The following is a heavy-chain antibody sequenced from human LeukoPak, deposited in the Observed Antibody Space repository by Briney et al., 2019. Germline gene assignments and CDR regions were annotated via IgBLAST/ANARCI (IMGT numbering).Heavy chain of an antibody. CDR2: ISGSGGST. J-gene: IGHJ4*02. CDR3: AKALKGSGSYYKGGYYFDY. V-gene: IGHV3-23*01. CDR1: GFTFGDYW. D-gene: IGHD3-10*01. Sequence: GGSLRLSCAASGFTFGDYWMSWIRQAPGKGLEWVSAISGSGGSTYYADSVKGRFTISRDNSKNTLYLQMNSLRAEDTAVYYCAKALKGSGSYYKGGYYFDYWGQGTLVTVSS.